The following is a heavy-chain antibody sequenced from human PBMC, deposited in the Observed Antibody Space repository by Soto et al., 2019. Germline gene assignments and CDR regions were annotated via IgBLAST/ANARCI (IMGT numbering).Heavy chain of an antibody. CDR3: AKSPDGYKSWAPFDY. J-gene: IGHJ4*02. V-gene: IGHV3-64D*08. CDR2: ITSDGDNT. Sequence: PGGSLRLSXSVSGITFRNYAMHWVRQAPGRGLEYVSGITSDGDNTWHADSVKDRFTISRDNSDDTLYLQMSSLRVEDTAVYYCAKSPDGYKSWAPFDYWGQGTLVTVSS. D-gene: IGHD5-12*01. CDR1: GITFRNYA.